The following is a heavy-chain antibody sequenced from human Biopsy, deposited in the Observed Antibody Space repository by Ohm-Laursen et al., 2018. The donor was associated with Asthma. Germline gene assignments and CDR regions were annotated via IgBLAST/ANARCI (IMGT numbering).Heavy chain of an antibody. CDR2: IATDGSNK. V-gene: IGHV3-64D*08. CDR3: VKDHSAGYYYFDD. CDR1: GFTSSSYS. J-gene: IGHJ4*02. Sequence: GSLRLSCAASGFTSSSYSMHWVRQAPGRGPEYVSFIATDGSNKFYADSVKGRFTVSRDNSKHTLYLHMTGLRADDTGVYYCVKDHSAGYYYFDDWGQGAQVTVSS. D-gene: IGHD2-21*01.